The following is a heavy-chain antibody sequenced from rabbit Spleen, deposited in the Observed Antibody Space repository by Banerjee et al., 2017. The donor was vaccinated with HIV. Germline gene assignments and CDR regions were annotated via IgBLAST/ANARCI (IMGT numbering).Heavy chain of an antibody. CDR1: GFDFSSYG. CDR3: VRDTFANNVEHKNHFSV. J-gene: IGHJ4*01. V-gene: IGHV1S47*01. Sequence: QEQLVESGGGLVQPGGSLKLSCKASGFDFSSYGVSWVRQAPGKGLEWIGYIDPIFGITYYANWVNGRFTISSHNAQNTVSLQLNSLTVADTATYFCVRDTFANNVEHKNHFSVWGPGTLVTVS. CDR2: IDPIFGIT. D-gene: IGHD6-1*01.